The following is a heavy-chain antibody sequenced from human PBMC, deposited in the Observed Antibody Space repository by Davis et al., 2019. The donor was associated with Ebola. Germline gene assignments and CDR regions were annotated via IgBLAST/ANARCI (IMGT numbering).Heavy chain of an antibody. J-gene: IGHJ4*02. Sequence: SETLSLTCAVYGGSFSGYYLSWIRQPPGKWLEWIGEINHSGSTNYNPSLKSRVTISVDTSKNQFSLKLSSVTAADTAVYYCARSYSGYDAFDYWGQGTLVTVSS. CDR1: GGSFSGYY. CDR2: INHSGST. V-gene: IGHV4-34*01. CDR3: ARSYSGYDAFDY. D-gene: IGHD5-12*01.